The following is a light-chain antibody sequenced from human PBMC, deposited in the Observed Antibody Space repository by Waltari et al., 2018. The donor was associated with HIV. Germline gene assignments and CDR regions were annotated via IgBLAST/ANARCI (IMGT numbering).Light chain of an antibody. CDR1: SDVTVDNYN. J-gene: IGLJ2*01. CDR2: YYSDSDK. CDR3: MIWPSNAVV. V-gene: IGLV5-37*01. Sequence: QPVLTQPPSSSASPGESARLTCTLPSDVTVDNYNIYWYQQKPGSPPRYLLYYYSDSDKGQGSGVPSRFSGSKDASANPGILLISGLQSEDEADYYCMIWPSNAVVFGGGTKLTVL.